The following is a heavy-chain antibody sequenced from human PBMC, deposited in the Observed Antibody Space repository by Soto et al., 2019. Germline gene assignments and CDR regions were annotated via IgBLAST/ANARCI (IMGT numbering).Heavy chain of an antibody. J-gene: IGHJ6*03. CDR3: ARFYGAHYYYYLAF. V-gene: IGHV4-59*01. CDR2: IYYSGST. D-gene: IGHD4-17*01. Sequence: SETLSLTCTVSGGSISSYYWSWIRQPPGKGLEWIGYIYYSGSTNYNPSLKSRVTISVDTSKNQFSLKLSSVTAADTAVYYCARFYGAHYYYYLAFSGKGTTVPVSS. CDR1: GGSISSYY.